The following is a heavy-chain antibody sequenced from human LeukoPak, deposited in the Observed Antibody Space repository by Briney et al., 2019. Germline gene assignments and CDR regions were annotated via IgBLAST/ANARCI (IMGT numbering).Heavy chain of an antibody. CDR2: IDYSGSS. J-gene: IGHJ5*02. CDR1: GSTLSDQY. V-gene: IGHV4-59*08. CDR3: ASHKPFSGSWYGFDP. D-gene: IGHD6-13*01. Sequence: PGGSLRLSCAASGSTLSDQYIDWVRQAPGKGLEWIGYIDYSGSSDYNPSLKSRVTISVDTSKNQFSLRLSSVTAADTAVYYCASHKPFSGSWYGFDPWGQGTLVTVSS.